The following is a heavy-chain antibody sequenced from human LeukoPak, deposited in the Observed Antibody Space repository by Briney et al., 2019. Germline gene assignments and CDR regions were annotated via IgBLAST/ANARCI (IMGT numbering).Heavy chain of an antibody. CDR3: ARGWSCGDY. D-gene: IGHD2-21*01. CDR1: GFTFSSFS. Sequence: GGSLRLSCAASGFTFSSFSMNWVRQAPGKGLEWVSFITGSSSTIYYADSVKGRFTISRDNAKNSLYLQMNSLRAEDTAVYYCARGWSCGDYWGQGTLVTVSS. J-gene: IGHJ4*02. V-gene: IGHV3-48*01. CDR2: ITGSSSTI.